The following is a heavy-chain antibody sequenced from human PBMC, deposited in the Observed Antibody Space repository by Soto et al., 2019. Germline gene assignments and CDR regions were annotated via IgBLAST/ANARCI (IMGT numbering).Heavy chain of an antibody. CDR1: GGSFTNYY. J-gene: IGHJ3*02. Sequence: ASETLSLTCAVYGGSFTNYYYSWIRQPPGKGLEWIGYIFHTGTTSYNPSLKSRVTLSVDTSQSQFSLKLNSVTAADTAVYYCTTEAYDNSGSLAFDIWGPGTLVTVSS. V-gene: IGHV4-59*08. CDR2: IFHTGTT. CDR3: TTEAYDNSGSLAFDI. D-gene: IGHD3-22*01.